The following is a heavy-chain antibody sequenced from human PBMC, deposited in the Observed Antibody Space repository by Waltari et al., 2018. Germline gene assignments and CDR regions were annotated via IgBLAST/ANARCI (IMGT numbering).Heavy chain of an antibody. Sequence: QVQLVESGGGVVQPGRSLRLSCAASGFTFSSYGMHWVRQAPGKGLEWVAVIWYDGMNKYYADSVKGRFTISRDNSKNTLYLQMNSLRAEDTAMYYCAKEGHNKDSSSQIDYWGQGTLVTVSS. CDR2: IWYDGMNK. CDR1: GFTFSSYG. D-gene: IGHD6-13*01. CDR3: AKEGHNKDSSSQIDY. V-gene: IGHV3-30*18. J-gene: IGHJ4*02.